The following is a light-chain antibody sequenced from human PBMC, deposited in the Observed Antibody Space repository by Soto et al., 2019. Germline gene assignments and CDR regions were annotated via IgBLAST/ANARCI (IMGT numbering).Light chain of an antibody. J-gene: IGLJ1*01. CDR2: HDN. V-gene: IGLV1-47*02. Sequence: QSVLTQPPSASGTPGQRITISCSGISSNIGNDFVYWYQQLPGTAPKLLIYHDNHRPSGVPDRFSGSKSGTSASLVIAGLRSENEADYYCASWDDSLRGYVFGAGTKVTV. CDR1: SSNIGNDF. CDR3: ASWDDSLRGYV.